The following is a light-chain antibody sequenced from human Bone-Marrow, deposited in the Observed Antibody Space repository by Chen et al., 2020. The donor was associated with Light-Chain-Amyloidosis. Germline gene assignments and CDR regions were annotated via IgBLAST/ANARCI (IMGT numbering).Light chain of an antibody. CDR3: SSYTITNTLV. V-gene: IGLV2-14*01. Sequence: QSALTQPASVSGSPGQSITISCTGNSSDVGGDNHVSWYQQHPDKAPKLMIYEVTTRPSWVPDRFSGSKSDTTASLTISGLQTEDEADYFCSSYTITNTLVFGSGTRVTVL. J-gene: IGLJ1*01. CDR1: SSDVGGDNH. CDR2: EVT.